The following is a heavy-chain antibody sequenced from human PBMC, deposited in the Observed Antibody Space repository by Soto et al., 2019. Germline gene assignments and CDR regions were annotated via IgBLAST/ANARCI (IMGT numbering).Heavy chain of an antibody. Sequence: SETLSLTCAISGDNVSSNIAAWSWIRQSPSRGLEWLGRTFYRSRWSNDYALFVESRITINPDTSKNQLSLQLRSVTPEDTAVYYCVSGKRTVPGTRGYFDYWGQGTLVT. J-gene: IGHJ4*02. CDR3: VSGKRTVPGTRGYFDY. CDR1: GDNVSSNIAA. CDR2: TFYRSRWSN. V-gene: IGHV6-1*01. D-gene: IGHD6-19*01.